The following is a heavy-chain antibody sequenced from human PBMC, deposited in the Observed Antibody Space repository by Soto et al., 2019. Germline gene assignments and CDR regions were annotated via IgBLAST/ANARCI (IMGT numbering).Heavy chain of an antibody. CDR3: AHKVTEDWRLDY. Sequence: QITLKESGPTLVRPTQTLTLSCAFSGVSLSTSGVGVGWIRQPPGKALEWLADIYWDDSKHYSPSLRSRLTITKDTTKNPVVLTMTTMDPMDTATYYCAHKVTEDWRLDYWGQGTLVTVSS. CDR2: IYWDDSK. CDR1: GVSLSTSGVG. D-gene: IGHD3-9*01. J-gene: IGHJ4*02. V-gene: IGHV2-5*02.